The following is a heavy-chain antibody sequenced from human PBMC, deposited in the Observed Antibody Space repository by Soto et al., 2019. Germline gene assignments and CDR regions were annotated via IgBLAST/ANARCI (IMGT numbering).Heavy chain of an antibody. D-gene: IGHD3-16*02. V-gene: IGHV4-30-4*01. CDR1: GGSISSGDYY. Sequence: QVQLQESGPGLVKPSQTLSLTCTVSGGSISSGDYYWSWIRQPPGKGLEWIGYIYYSGSTYYNPYLKSRVTISVDTSKNQFSLKLSSVTAADTAVYYCARGVGIMITFGGVIADDYWGQGTLVTVSS. CDR3: ARGVGIMITFGGVIADDY. CDR2: IYYSGST. J-gene: IGHJ4*02.